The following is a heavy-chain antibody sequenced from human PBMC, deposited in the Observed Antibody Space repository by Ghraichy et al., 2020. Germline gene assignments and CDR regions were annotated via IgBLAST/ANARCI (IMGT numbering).Heavy chain of an antibody. J-gene: IGHJ4*02. V-gene: IGHV1-18*01. CDR1: GYTFTSYG. Sequence: ASVKVSCKASGYTFTSYGISWVRQAPGQGLEWMGWITPYNGNTNYAQRLQGRVTMTTDTSTSTAYMELRSLRSDDTAVYYCARDFGSATAGSKFDYWGQGTLVTVS. CDR3: ARDFGSATAGSKFDY. CDR2: ITPYNGNT. D-gene: IGHD6-13*01.